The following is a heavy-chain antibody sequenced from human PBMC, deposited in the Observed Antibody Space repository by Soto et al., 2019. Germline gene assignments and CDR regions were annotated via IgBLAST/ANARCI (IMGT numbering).Heavy chain of an antibody. CDR2: INPSGST. D-gene: IGHD3-22*01. V-gene: IGHV4-39*01. Sequence: QLQLQESGPGLVKPSETLSLTCRVSDGSMNSDSSYWGWIRQPPGKGLEWIGVINPSGSTDHNLSPKGRVTMSVDASMNQFSLKLTSMTAADTAVYYCARLGGYVSVGYYYLWDSWGQGTLVTVSS. CDR3: ARLGGYVSVGYYYLWDS. J-gene: IGHJ4*02. CDR1: DGSMNSDSSY.